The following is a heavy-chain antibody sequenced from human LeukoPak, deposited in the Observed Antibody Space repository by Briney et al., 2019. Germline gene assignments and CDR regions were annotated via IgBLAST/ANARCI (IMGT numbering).Heavy chain of an antibody. CDR1: GFTFSTFP. Sequence: PGGSLRLSCAASGFTFSTFPMSWVRQAPGKGLDRVSTLSGSGTNTYYADSVKGRFTISSDNSENTLYLQMNSLRADDTAVYYCAKDMGLVLSTVAPFDNWGQGTLVTVSS. CDR2: LSGSGTNT. CDR3: AKDMGLVLSTVAPFDN. J-gene: IGHJ4*02. D-gene: IGHD4/OR15-4a*01. V-gene: IGHV3-23*01.